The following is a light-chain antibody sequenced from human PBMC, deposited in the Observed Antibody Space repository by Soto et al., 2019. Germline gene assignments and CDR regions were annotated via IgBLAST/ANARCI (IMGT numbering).Light chain of an antibody. CDR2: AAS. V-gene: IGKV1-9*01. CDR1: QGISSY. J-gene: IGKJ5*01. CDR3: QQLNSYPPAT. Sequence: IQLTQSPSLLSASVGDRVTITCRASQGISSYLAWYQQKPGKAPKLLIYAASTLQSGVPSRFSGSGSGTEFTLTISSLQPEDFATYYCQQLNSYPPATFGQGTRLEIK.